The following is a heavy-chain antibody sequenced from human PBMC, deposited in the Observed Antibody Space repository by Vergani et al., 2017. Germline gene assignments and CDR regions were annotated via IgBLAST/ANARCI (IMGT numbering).Heavy chain of an antibody. CDR3: ARDLPAQYCSGGSCYGPLRVYGMDV. Sequence: VQLVESGGGVVQPGRSLRLSCAASGFTFSSYAMSWVRQAPGKGLEWVSAISGSGGSTYYADSVKGRFTISRDNAKNSLYLQMNSLRAEDTAVYYCARDLPAQYCSGGSCYGPLRVYGMDVWGQGTTVTVSS. CDR2: ISGSGGST. D-gene: IGHD2-15*01. CDR1: GFTFSSYA. V-gene: IGHV3-23*04. J-gene: IGHJ6*02.